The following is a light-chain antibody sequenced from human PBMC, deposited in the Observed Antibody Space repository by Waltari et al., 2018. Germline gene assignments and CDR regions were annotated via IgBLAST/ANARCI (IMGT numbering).Light chain of an antibody. CDR1: SSDVGSYNL. J-gene: IGLJ3*02. CDR2: EDS. CDR3: CSYAGSSIWV. Sequence: QSALTQPASVSGSPGQSITISCTGTSSDVGSYNLVSWYQQHPGKAPPLMIYEDSKRPSGVSNRFSGSKSGNTASLTISGLQAEDEANYYCCSYAGSSIWVFGGGTELTVL. V-gene: IGLV2-23*01.